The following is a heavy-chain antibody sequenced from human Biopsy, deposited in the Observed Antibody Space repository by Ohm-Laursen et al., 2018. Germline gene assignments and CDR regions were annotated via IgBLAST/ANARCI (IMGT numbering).Heavy chain of an antibody. Sequence: SLRLSCAASGFTFSSYWMNWVRQVPEKGLVWVATINKDGSTLQYVDSVRGRFTISRDNAKNTLHLQMNSLRADDTAIYYCAKDLHNYGMDVWGQGTTVTVSS. CDR2: INKDGSTL. J-gene: IGHJ6*02. V-gene: IGHV3-74*03. CDR1: GFTFSSYW. CDR3: AKDLHNYGMDV.